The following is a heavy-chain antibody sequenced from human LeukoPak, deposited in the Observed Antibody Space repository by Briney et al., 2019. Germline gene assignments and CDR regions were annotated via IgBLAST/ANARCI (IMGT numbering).Heavy chain of an antibody. Sequence: VASVKVSCKASGGTFSTYGISWVRQAPGQGLEWMGRIIPMFGTANHAQKFQGRVTITTDASTSTAYMALSSLRSEDTAVYYCASGYGSGSYPPRNNWFDPWGQGTLVTVSS. V-gene: IGHV1-69*05. CDR3: ASGYGSGSYPPRNNWFDP. J-gene: IGHJ5*02. CDR2: IIPMFGTA. CDR1: GGTFSTYG. D-gene: IGHD3-10*01.